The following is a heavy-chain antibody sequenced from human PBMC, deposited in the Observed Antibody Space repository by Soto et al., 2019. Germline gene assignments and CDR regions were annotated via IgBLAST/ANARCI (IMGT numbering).Heavy chain of an antibody. CDR3: ARAGIVGATPLDP. V-gene: IGHV4-59*01. CDR2: IYYSGST. J-gene: IGHJ5*02. D-gene: IGHD1-26*01. CDR1: GGSISSYY. Sequence: SETLSLTCTVSGGSISSYYWSWIRQPPGKGLEWIGYIYYSGSTNYNPSLKSRVTISVDTSKNQFSLKLSSVTAADTAVYYCARAGIVGATPLDPWGQGTLVTVSS.